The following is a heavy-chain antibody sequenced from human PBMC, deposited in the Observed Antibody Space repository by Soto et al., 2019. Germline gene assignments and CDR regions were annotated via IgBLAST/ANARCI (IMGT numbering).Heavy chain of an antibody. V-gene: IGHV3-23*01. CDR1: GFTFSSYG. CDR2: ISSSGDST. Sequence: EVQLLESGGGLVQPGGSLRLSCAASGFTFSSYGMSWVRQAPGKGLEWVSGISSSGDSTYYADSVRGRFTISRDTSKNTVYLQMSSLRAEDSAVYYCARERVTMIFVVMTNWGQGTMVTVSS. J-gene: IGHJ3*01. CDR3: ARERVTMIFVVMTN. D-gene: IGHD3-22*01.